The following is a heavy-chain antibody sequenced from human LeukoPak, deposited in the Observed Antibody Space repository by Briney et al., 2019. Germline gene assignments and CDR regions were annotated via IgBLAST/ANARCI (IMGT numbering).Heavy chain of an antibody. Sequence: GGSVRLSCAASGFTFSSYGMHWVRQAPGKGREGGAFIRYDGSNKYYADSVKGRFTIARDNSKHTLYLQMSSLRAEDTAVYYCAKDPGYFCGGDCYPDYWGQGTLVTVSS. V-gene: IGHV3-30*02. J-gene: IGHJ4*02. CDR3: AKDPGYFCGGDCYPDY. D-gene: IGHD2-21*01. CDR2: IRYDGSNK. CDR1: GFTFSSYG.